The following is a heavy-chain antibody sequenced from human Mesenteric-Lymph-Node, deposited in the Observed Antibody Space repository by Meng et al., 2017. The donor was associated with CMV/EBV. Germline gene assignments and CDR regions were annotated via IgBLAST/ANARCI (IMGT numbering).Heavy chain of an antibody. V-gene: IGHV5-51*01. J-gene: IGHJ4*02. CDR3: AKQANTWYSDF. CDR2: IYPGDSDT. CDR1: GYSFTNYW. Sequence: GGSLRLSCKGSGYSFTNYWIAWVRQMPGKGLEWMGIIYPGDSDTRYSPSFQGQVTISADKSIATAYLQWNSLKAADTAMYYCAKQANTWYSDFWGQGTLVTVSS.